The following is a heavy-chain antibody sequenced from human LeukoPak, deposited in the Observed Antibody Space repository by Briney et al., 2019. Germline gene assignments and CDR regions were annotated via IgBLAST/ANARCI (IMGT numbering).Heavy chain of an antibody. V-gene: IGHV4-34*01. J-gene: IGHJ4*02. CDR1: GGSFSGYY. CDR3: AGHHPRNTVDF. CDR2: INHSGST. D-gene: IGHD2/OR15-2a*01. Sequence: PSETLSLTCAVYGGSFSGYYWSWIRQPPGKGLEWIGEINHSGSTNYNPSLKSRVSISVDTSKNQFSLKLTSVTAADTAVYYCAGHHPRNTVDFWGQGTLVTVSS.